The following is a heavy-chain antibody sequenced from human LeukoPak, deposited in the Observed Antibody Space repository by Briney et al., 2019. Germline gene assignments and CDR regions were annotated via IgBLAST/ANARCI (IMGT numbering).Heavy chain of an antibody. V-gene: IGHV1-18*01. CDR2: ISAYNGNT. J-gene: IGHJ6*02. D-gene: IGHD3-10*01. Sequence: ASVKVSCKASGYTFTSYGISWVRQAPGQGLEWMGWISAYNGNTNYAQKLQGRVTMTTDTSTSTAYMELRSLRSDDTAVYYCARGRGYYGSGSYLGYYYGMDVWGQGTTVTVSS. CDR3: ARGRGYYGSGSYLGYYYGMDV. CDR1: GYTFTSYG.